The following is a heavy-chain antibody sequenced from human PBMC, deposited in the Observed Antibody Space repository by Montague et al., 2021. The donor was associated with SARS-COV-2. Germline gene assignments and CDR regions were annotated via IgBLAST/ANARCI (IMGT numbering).Heavy chain of an antibody. J-gene: IGHJ4*02. CDR3: ATLPSSITIFGVVQGYYFDD. Sequence: SETLSLTCAVYGGSFSGYYWSWIRQPPGKGLEWIGEINHSGSTNYNPSLKSRVTISVDTSKNQFSLKLNSVTAADTAVYYCATLPSSITIFGVVQGYYFDDWGQGTLVTVSS. CDR1: GGSFSGYY. D-gene: IGHD3-3*01. V-gene: IGHV4-34*01. CDR2: INHSGST.